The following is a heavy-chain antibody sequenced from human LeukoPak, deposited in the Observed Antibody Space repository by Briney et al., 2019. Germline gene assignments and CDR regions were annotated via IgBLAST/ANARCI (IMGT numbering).Heavy chain of an antibody. Sequence: ASVKVSCKASGYTFIDYYINWVRQAPGEGLEGMGWINPNSGGTNYAQKFHGSVTMTRDTSISTAYMELARLNSDDTAVYYCAKNVGYGDYWYFDLWGRGTLVTVSS. D-gene: IGHD4-17*01. CDR2: INPNSGGT. J-gene: IGHJ2*01. V-gene: IGHV1-2*02. CDR1: GYTFIDYY. CDR3: AKNVGYGDYWYFDL.